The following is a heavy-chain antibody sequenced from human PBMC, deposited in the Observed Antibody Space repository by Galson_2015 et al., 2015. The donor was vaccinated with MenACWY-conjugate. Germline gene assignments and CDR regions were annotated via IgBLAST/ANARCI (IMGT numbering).Heavy chain of an antibody. V-gene: IGHV4-59*01. J-gene: IGHJ6*02. CDR1: GDSISGYF. D-gene: IGHD3-16*02. Sequence: SETLSLTCTVSGDSISGYFWSWIRQPPGKGLEWIGYISYSGSTKYNPSLKSRVTISVDTSRNQFSLRLTSVTAADTALYYCARDNTATVIDYGTDVWGQGTT. CDR2: ISYSGST. CDR3: ARDNTATVIDYGTDV.